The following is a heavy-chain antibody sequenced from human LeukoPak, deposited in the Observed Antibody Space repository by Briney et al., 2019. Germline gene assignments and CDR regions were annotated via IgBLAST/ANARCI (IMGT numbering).Heavy chain of an antibody. V-gene: IGHV4-61*01. J-gene: IGHJ4*02. Sequence: SETLSLTCTVSGGSVSSENYYWSWIRLPPGKGLEWIGYINFSGSTNYNPSLKSRVTISVDTSKNQFSLKVNSVTAADTAVYYCARDGGNDGYRVYWGQGALVTVSS. CDR1: GGSVSSENYY. CDR3: ARDGGNDGYRVY. CDR2: INFSGST. D-gene: IGHD5-24*01.